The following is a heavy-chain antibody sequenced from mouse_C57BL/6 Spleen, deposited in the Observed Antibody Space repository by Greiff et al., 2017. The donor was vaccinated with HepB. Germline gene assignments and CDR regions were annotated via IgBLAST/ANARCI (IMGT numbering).Heavy chain of an antibody. D-gene: IGHD1-1*01. CDR3: ARSFITTVVASPYAMDY. CDR2: IWSGGST. CDR1: GFSLTSYG. Sequence: VKLMESGPGLVQPSQSLSITCTVSGFSLTSYGVHWVRQSPGKGLEWLGVIWSGGSTDYNAAFISRLSISKDNSKSQVFFKMNSLQADDTAIYYCARSFITTVVASPYAMDYWGQGTSVTVSS. J-gene: IGHJ4*01. V-gene: IGHV2-2*01.